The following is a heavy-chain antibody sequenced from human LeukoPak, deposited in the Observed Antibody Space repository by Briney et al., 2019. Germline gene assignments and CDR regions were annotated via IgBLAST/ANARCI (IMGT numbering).Heavy chain of an antibody. J-gene: IGHJ5*02. V-gene: IGHV4-34*01. D-gene: IGHD1-26*01. CDR1: GGSFSGYY. Sequence: PSGTLSLTCAVYGGSFSGYYWSWIRQPPGKGLEWIGEINHSGSTNYNPSLKSRVTISVDTSKNQFSLKLSSVTAADTAVYYCASSLGASGGFDPWGQGTLVTVSS. CDR3: ASSLGASGGFDP. CDR2: INHSGST.